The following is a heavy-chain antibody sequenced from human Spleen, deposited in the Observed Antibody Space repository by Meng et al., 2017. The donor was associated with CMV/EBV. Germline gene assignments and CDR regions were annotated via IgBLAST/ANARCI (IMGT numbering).Heavy chain of an antibody. CDR2: IIPMLDIV. V-gene: IGHV1-69*10. Sequence: SVKVSCMASGGTFSDYAISWVRQAPGQGLEWMGGIIPMLDIVNYAQKFQGRVTITADKSTSTAYMELSSLRSEDTAVYYCARDSQTRGYSYGLAYWGQGTLVTVSS. D-gene: IGHD5-18*01. CDR3: ARDSQTRGYSYGLAY. CDR1: GGTFSDYA. J-gene: IGHJ4*02.